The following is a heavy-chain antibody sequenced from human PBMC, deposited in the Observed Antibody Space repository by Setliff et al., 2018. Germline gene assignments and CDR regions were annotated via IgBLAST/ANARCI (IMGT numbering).Heavy chain of an antibody. CDR1: GVSIRSYY. D-gene: IGHD4-17*01. CDR3: ARLPRTVTHFDY. J-gene: IGHJ4*02. V-gene: IGHV4-59*01. Sequence: SETLSLTCTVSGVSIRSYYWSWIRQPPGKGLEWIGYIFYSGSSNYNPSLQSRVSISVDTSKNQSSLKLDSLTAADTAVYFCARLPRTVTHFDYWGQGALVTVSS. CDR2: IFYSGSS.